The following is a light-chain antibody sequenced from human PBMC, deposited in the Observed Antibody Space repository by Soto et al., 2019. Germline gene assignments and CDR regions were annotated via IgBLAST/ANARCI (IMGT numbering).Light chain of an antibody. J-gene: IGLJ1*01. Sequence: QSVLTQPPSASACLGASVTLTCTLSSGYSNYKVDWYQQRPGKGPRFVMRVGTGGIVGSKGDGIPDRFSVLGSGLNRYLTIKNIQEEDESDYHCGADHGSGSNFVYVFGTGTKV. V-gene: IGLV9-49*01. CDR2: VGTGGIVG. CDR1: SGYSNYK. CDR3: GADHGSGSNFVYV.